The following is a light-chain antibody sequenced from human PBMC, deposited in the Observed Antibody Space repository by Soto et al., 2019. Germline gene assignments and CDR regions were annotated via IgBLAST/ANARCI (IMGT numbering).Light chain of an antibody. CDR2: GAS. CDR1: QSVSSSS. V-gene: IGKV3-20*01. J-gene: IGKJ2*01. Sequence: EIVLTQSPGTLSLSPGERATLSCRASQSVSSSSLAWYQQKPGQAPRLLIYGASSRATGIPDRFSGSGSGTDFTLTISRLEPEDFAVYYCQHYGNSPPMYTFGQGTKVDIK. CDR3: QHYGNSPPMYT.